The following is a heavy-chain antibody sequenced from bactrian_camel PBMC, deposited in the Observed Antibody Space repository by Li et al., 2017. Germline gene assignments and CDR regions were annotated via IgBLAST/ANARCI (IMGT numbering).Heavy chain of an antibody. CDR1: GFTVSNYH. D-gene: IGHD5*01. J-gene: IGHJ4*01. CDR3: VAVRYLGLPNEYNY. Sequence: VQLVESGGDLVQPGGSLRLSCAASGFTVSNYHMSWVRQAPGKGLEWVATINSGGVSTYYADSVKGRFTISRDSALNTLYLQMNSLKTEDSAEYYCVAVRYLGLPNEYNYWGQGTQVTVS. CDR2: INSGGVST. V-gene: IGHV3S40*01.